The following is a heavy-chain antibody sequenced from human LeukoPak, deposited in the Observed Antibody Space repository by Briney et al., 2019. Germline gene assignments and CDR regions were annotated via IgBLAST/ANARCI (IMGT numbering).Heavy chain of an antibody. D-gene: IGHD3-22*01. J-gene: IGHJ4*02. CDR1: GYTFTGYY. CDR2: INPNSGGT. Sequence: GASVKVSCKASGYTFTGYYMHWVRQAPGQGLEWMGWINPNSGGTNYAQKFQGRVTMTEDTSTDTAYMELSSLRSEDTAVYYCATVRGYYDSSGYHGFDYWGQGTLVTVSS. CDR3: ATVRGYYDSSGYHGFDY. V-gene: IGHV1-2*02.